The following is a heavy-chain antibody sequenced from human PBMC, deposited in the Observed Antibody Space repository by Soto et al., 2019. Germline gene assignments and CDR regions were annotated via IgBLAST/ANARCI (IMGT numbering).Heavy chain of an antibody. V-gene: IGHV3-49*04. Sequence: GGSLRLSCSASGLNFAAYTMSWVRLTPGKGLEWVGFIRRIAYGGTTDYAASVKGRFTISRDDSRKIVYLQMIRLKIEDTAVYYCSRSLAIDFDSWGQGTLVTVPS. CDR1: GLNFAAYT. CDR3: SRSLAIDFDS. J-gene: IGHJ4*02. CDR2: IRRIAYGGTT.